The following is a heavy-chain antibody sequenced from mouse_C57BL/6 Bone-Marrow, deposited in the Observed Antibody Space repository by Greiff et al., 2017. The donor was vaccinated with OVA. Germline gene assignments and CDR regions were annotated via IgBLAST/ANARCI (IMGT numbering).Heavy chain of an antibody. CDR1: GYTFTGYW. D-gene: IGHD1-1*01. V-gene: IGHV1-9*01. Sequence: QVQLQQSGAELMKPGASVKLSCKATGYTFTGYWIEWVKQRPGHGLEWIGEILPGSGSTNYNEKFKGKATFTADTSSNTAYMQLSSLTTEDSAIYYCARPFCTVVAMGHWYFDVWGTGTTVTVSS. J-gene: IGHJ1*03. CDR2: ILPGSGST. CDR3: ARPFCTVVAMGHWYFDV.